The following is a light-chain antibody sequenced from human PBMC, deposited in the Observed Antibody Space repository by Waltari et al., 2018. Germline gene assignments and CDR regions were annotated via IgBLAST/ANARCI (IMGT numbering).Light chain of an antibody. V-gene: IGLV2-8*01. CDR2: DVS. J-gene: IGLJ1*01. CDR1: SSDVGGYNY. Sequence: QSALTQPASVSGSPGQSITISCTGTSSDVGGYNYVSWYQQHPGKAPKLMIYDVSKRPPGVPDRCSGCKSGNTASLTVSGLQAEDEADYYGSSYAGDSTFLFGTGTKVAVL. CDR3: SSYAGDSTFL.